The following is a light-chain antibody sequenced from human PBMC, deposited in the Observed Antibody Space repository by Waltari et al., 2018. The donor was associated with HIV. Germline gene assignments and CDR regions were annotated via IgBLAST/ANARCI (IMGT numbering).Light chain of an antibody. CDR3: MQSLQTPT. J-gene: IGKJ5*01. Sequence: EIVLTQSPLSLPVTPGEPASIPCRSSQTLLHRDGNNYLEWYVQKPGQSPQLLIHLGSNRASGVPDRFSGSGSGTHFTLKITKVEAEDVGIFCCMQSLQTPTFGQGTRLDIK. CDR1: QTLLHRDGNNY. V-gene: IGKV2-28*01. CDR2: LGS.